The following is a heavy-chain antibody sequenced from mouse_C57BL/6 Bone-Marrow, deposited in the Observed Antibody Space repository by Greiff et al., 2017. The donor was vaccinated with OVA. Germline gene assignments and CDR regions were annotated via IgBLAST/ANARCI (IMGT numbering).Heavy chain of an antibody. Sequence: ESGPGLVKPSQSLSLTCSVTGYSITSGYYWNWIRQFPGNKLEWMGYISYDGSNNYNPSLKNRISITRDTSKNQFFLKLNSVTTEDTATYYCARERYGNYFAMDYWGQGTSVTVSS. CDR3: ARERYGNYFAMDY. CDR1: GYSITSGYY. V-gene: IGHV3-6*01. D-gene: IGHD2-10*02. J-gene: IGHJ4*01. CDR2: ISYDGSN.